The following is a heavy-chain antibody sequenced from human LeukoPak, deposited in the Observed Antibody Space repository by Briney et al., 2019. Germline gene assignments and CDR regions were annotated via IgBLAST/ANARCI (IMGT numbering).Heavy chain of an antibody. V-gene: IGHV3-33*06. CDR3: AKDLELSYYDFWSGYYGPEWGLIFDY. CDR2: IWYDGSNK. D-gene: IGHD3-3*01. Sequence: GGSLRLPCAASGFTFSSYGMHWVRQAPGKGLEWVAVIWYDGSNKYYADSVKGRFTISRDNSKNTLYLQMNSLRAEDTAVYYCAKDLELSYYDFWSGYYGPEWGLIFDYWGQGTLVTVSS. CDR1: GFTFSSYG. J-gene: IGHJ4*02.